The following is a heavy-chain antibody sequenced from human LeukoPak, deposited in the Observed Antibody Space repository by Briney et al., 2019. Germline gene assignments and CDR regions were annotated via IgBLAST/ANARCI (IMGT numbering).Heavy chain of an antibody. CDR3: ARRGYFDWRSVYYYGMDV. Sequence: PGRSLRLSCAASGLTFSSYAIHWVRQAPGKGLEWVAVISYDGSNKYYADSVKGRFTISRDNSKNTLYLQMNSLRAEDTAVYYCARRGYFDWRSVYYYGMDVWGQGTTVTVSS. CDR2: ISYDGSNK. D-gene: IGHD3-9*01. CDR1: GLTFSSYA. V-gene: IGHV3-30-3*01. J-gene: IGHJ6*02.